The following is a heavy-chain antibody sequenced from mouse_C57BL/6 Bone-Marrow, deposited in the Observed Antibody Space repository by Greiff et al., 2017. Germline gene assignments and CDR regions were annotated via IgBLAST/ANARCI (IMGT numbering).Heavy chain of an antibody. D-gene: IGHD2-10*02. CDR3: ANTYGNYAMDY. CDR1: GYTFTSYW. V-gene: IGHV1-74*01. Sequence: QVNVKQPGAELVKPGASVKVSCKASGYTFTSYWMHWVKQRPGQGLEWLGRIHPSDSDTNYNQKFKGKATLTVDKSSSTAYMQLSSLTSEDSAVYYCANTYGNYAMDYWGQGTSVTVSS. CDR2: IHPSDSDT. J-gene: IGHJ4*01.